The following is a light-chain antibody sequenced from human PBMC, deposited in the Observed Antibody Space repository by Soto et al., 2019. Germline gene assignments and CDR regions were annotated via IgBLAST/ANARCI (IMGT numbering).Light chain of an antibody. CDR1: QSVSSN. CDR2: GAS. CDR3: QQRSNWPPIT. V-gene: IGKV3-11*01. Sequence: EIVMTQSPATLSVSPGEGATLSCRASQSVSSNLAWYQQKPGQAPRLLIYGASIRATGIPARFSGSGSGTDFTLTISSLEPEDFAVYYCQQRSNWPPITFGQGTRLEIK. J-gene: IGKJ5*01.